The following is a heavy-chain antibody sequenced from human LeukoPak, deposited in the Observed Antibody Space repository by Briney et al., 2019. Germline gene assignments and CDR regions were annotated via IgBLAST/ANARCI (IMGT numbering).Heavy chain of an antibody. Sequence: SETLSLTCTVSGGSISGYYWDWIRQSPGKGLEWIGYINSGGGTDYNPSLKSRVTISVDTSKNQFTLNLRSVTAADTAVYYCARDIGYCSSTSCFDYWGQGTLVTVSS. V-gene: IGHV4-59*01. J-gene: IGHJ4*02. CDR2: INSGGGT. D-gene: IGHD2-2*01. CDR3: ARDIGYCSSTSCFDY. CDR1: GGSISGYY.